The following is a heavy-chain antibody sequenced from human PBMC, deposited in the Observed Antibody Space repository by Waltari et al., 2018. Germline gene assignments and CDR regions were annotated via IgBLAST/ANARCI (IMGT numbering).Heavy chain of an antibody. Sequence: QVQLVQSGAEVTKPGASVKVPCKDPGYRFPGHSLHWLRQAPGQGLEWMGRIIPDSGVTKYAQNFQGRVTMTRDTSTNTAYMELNSLTSDDTAVYYCARGRNDLSAFFDPWGQGTLVAVSS. V-gene: IGHV1-2*06. J-gene: IGHJ5*02. CDR2: IIPDSGVT. CDR3: ARGRNDLSAFFDP. D-gene: IGHD2-21*02. CDR1: GYRFPGHS.